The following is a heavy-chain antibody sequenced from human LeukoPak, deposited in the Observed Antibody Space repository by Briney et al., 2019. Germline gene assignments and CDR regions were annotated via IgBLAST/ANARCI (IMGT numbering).Heavy chain of an antibody. CDR1: GGSFSGYY. V-gene: IGHV4-34*01. CDR2: LYHSGST. D-gene: IGHD6-13*01. CDR3: ARDLTIAAAGQFDY. Sequence: SETLSLTCAVSGGSFSGYYWSWIRQPPGKGLEWIGELYHSGSTNYNPSLKSRVTISVDTSKNQFSLQLNSVTPEDTAVYYCARDLTIAAAGQFDYWGQGTLVTVSS. J-gene: IGHJ4*02.